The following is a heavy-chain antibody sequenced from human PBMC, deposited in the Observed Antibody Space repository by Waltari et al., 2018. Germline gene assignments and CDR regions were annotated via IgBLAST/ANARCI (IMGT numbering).Heavy chain of an antibody. D-gene: IGHD3-3*01. CDR2: IYHSGST. Sequence: QVQLQESGPGLVKPSETLSLTCTVSGYSISSGYYWGWIRRPPGKGLEWIGCIYHSGSTCYNPSLKSRVTISVDTSKNQFSLKLSSVTAADTAVYYCARDYDFWSGYPRGYFDLWGRGTLVTVSS. CDR3: ARDYDFWSGYPRGYFDL. V-gene: IGHV4-38-2*02. CDR1: GYSISSGYY. J-gene: IGHJ2*01.